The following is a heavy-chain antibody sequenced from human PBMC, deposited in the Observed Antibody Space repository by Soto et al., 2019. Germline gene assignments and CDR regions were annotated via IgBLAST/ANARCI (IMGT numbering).Heavy chain of an antibody. CDR1: GFTFDNYA. V-gene: IGHV3-9*01. D-gene: IGHD2-21*01. J-gene: IGHJ4*02. CDR2: LSWNSGNI. CDR3: AKSYCGPECYFDH. Sequence: GGSLRLSCAASGFTFDNYAMHWVRQAPGKGLEWVAGLSWNSGNIHYADSVKGRFTISRDNAKNSLYLQMNSLRVEDTALYYCAKSYCGPECYFDHWGQGALVTVSS.